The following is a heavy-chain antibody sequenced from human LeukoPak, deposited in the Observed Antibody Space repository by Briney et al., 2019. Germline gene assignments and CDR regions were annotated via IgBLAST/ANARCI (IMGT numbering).Heavy chain of an antibody. V-gene: IGHV4-4*07. D-gene: IGHD1-26*01. Sequence: SETLSLTCDVSGGSVRSYWWGWVRQPAGKGLEWLGRIYSTGSTMFNPSLKSRLTLSINTSTNQFSLTLTSVTAADTAVYFCARQGYTVSYYFLDYWSQGTLVTVSS. CDR3: ARQGYTVSYYFLDY. J-gene: IGHJ4*02. CDR1: GGSVRSYW. CDR2: IYSTGST.